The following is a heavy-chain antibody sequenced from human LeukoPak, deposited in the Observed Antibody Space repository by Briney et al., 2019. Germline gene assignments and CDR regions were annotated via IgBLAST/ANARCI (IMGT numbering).Heavy chain of an antibody. CDR2: INSDGSST. CDR1: GFTFSSSA. Sequence: GGSLRLSCAASGFTFSSSAMSWVRQAPGKGLVWVSRINSDGSSTSYADSVKGRFTISRDNAKNTLYLQMNSLRAEDTAVYYCARDTDTVTTILDYWGQGTLVTVSS. CDR3: ARDTDTVTTILDY. D-gene: IGHD4-17*01. J-gene: IGHJ4*02. V-gene: IGHV3-74*01.